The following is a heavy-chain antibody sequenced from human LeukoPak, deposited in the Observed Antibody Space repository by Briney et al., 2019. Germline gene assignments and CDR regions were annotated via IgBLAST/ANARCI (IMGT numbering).Heavy chain of an antibody. D-gene: IGHD2-2*01. CDR3: ARDPPGVPAALYYYYGMDV. V-gene: IGHV3-21*01. CDR1: GFTFSSYS. Sequence: GGSLRLSCAASGFTFSSYSMNWVRQAPGKGLEWVSSFSSSSSYIYYADSVKGRFTISRDNAKNSLYLQMNSLRAEDTAVYYCARDPPGVPAALYYYYGMDVWGQGTTVTVSS. CDR2: FSSSSSYI. J-gene: IGHJ6*02.